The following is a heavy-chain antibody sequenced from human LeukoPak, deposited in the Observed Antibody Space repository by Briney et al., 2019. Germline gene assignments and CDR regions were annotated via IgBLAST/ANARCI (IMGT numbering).Heavy chain of an antibody. CDR1: GFTFSIYA. D-gene: IGHD6-13*01. CDR2: ISGSGDST. J-gene: IGHJ4*02. CDR3: AKTRPLDSSSWSHGDY. Sequence: GGSLRLSCAASGFTFSIYAMSWVRQAPGKGLEWVSAISGSGDSTYYGDSMKGRFTISRDNSKNTLYLQMNSLRAEDTAVYYCAKTRPLDSSSWSHGDYWGQGTLVTVSS. V-gene: IGHV3-23*01.